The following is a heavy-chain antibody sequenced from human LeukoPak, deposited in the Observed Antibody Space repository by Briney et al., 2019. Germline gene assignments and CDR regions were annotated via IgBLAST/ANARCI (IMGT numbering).Heavy chain of an antibody. CDR3: ARGQTDIEEGPYCSGGSCPLDY. Sequence: PSETLSLTCTVSGGSISSYYWSWIRQPAGKGLEWIGRIYTSGSTNYNPSLKSRVTVSVDTSKSQFSLILTSVTAADTAVYYCARGQTDIEEGPYCSGGSCPLDYWGQGTLVTVSS. J-gene: IGHJ4*02. CDR2: IYTSGST. V-gene: IGHV4-4*07. CDR1: GGSISSYY. D-gene: IGHD2-15*01.